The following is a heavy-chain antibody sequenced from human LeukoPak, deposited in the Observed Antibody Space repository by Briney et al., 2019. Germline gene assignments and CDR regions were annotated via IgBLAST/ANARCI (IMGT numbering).Heavy chain of an antibody. CDR2: IYSGGST. CDR3: ARDTQDAFDI. J-gene: IGHJ3*02. Sequence: GGSLRLSRAASGFTVSSNYMSWVRQAPGKGLEWVSVIYSGGSTSYADSVKGRFTISRHNSKNTLYLQMNSLRAEDTAVYYCARDTQDAFDIWGQGTMVTVSS. V-gene: IGHV3-53*04. CDR1: GFTVSSNY.